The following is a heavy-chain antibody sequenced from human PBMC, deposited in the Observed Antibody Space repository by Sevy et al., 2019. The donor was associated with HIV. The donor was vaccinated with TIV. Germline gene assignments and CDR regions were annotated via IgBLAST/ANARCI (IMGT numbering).Heavy chain of an antibody. Sequence: GGSLRLSCAASGFTFSSYAMSWVRQAPGKGLEWVSAISGSGGSTYYADSVKGRFTISRDNAKNTLYLQMNSLRAEDTAVYYCATYSAKTYCGGDCYTFYYYYGMDVWGQGTTVTVSS. CDR3: ATYSAKTYCGGDCYTFYYYYGMDV. CDR1: GFTFSSYA. D-gene: IGHD2-21*01. V-gene: IGHV3-23*01. J-gene: IGHJ6*02. CDR2: ISGSGGST.